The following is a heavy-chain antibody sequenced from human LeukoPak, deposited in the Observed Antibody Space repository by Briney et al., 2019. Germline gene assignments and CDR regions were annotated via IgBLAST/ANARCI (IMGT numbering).Heavy chain of an antibody. V-gene: IGHV4-59*01. Sequence: PSETLSLTCTVSGGSISSYYWSWIRQPPGKGLEWIGYIYYSGSTNYNPSLKSRVTISVDTSKNQFSLKLSSVTAADTAVYYCARVVVTALLGWFDPWGQGTLVTVSS. CDR3: ARVVVTALLGWFDP. CDR1: GGSISSYY. CDR2: IYYSGST. D-gene: IGHD2-21*02. J-gene: IGHJ5*02.